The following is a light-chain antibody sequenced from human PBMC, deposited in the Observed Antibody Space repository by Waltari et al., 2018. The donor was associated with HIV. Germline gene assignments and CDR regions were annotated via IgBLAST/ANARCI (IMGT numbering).Light chain of an antibody. J-gene: IGLJ2*01. V-gene: IGLV1-47*01. CDR1: SSPIGKNH. Sequence: QSVLPQPPSASGTPGQRVTLSCPGGSSPIGKNHVSWYQQFPGTAPKLLIYRNNQRPSGVPDRFSGSKSGTSASLVISGLRSEDEADYYCAAWDDSLSGVFGGGTKVTVL. CDR2: RNN. CDR3: AAWDDSLSGV.